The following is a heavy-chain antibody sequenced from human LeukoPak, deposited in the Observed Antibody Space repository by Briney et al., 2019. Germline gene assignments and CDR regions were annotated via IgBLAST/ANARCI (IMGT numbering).Heavy chain of an antibody. Sequence: YPSETLSLTCTVSGGSINNPNYYWSWIRQPAGKGLEWIGRISTTVSTSYGPSLKSRVIISIDTSKNQFSLRLSSATAADTAVYYCASHQYGSGSYYHDYWGQGALVTVSS. V-gene: IGHV4-61*02. CDR2: ISTTVST. J-gene: IGHJ4*02. CDR1: GGSINNPNYY. CDR3: ASHQYGSGSYYHDY. D-gene: IGHD3-10*01.